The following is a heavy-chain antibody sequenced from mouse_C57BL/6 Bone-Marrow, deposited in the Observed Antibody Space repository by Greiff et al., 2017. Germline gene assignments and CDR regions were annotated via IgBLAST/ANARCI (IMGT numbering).Heavy chain of an antibody. J-gene: IGHJ2*01. CDR2: IDPSDSYT. CDR3: ARPTVVEAYFDY. D-gene: IGHD1-1*01. Sequence: QVQLQQPGAELVRPGTSVKLSCKASGYTFTSYWMHWVKQRPGQGLEWIGVIDPSDSYTNYNQKFKGKATLTVDTSSSTAYMQLSSLTSEDSAVYYCARPTVVEAYFDYWGQGTTLTVSS. V-gene: IGHV1-59*01. CDR1: GYTFTSYW.